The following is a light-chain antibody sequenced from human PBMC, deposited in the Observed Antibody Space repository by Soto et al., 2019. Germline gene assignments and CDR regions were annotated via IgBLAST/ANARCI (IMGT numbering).Light chain of an antibody. CDR3: QHYTNWPLT. CDR2: DAS. J-gene: IGKJ4*01. Sequence: EIVLTQSPATLSLSPGNRATLSCRASQSVSGYLTWYQQKPGQAPRLLIYDASNRATGIPARFSGSGSGTDFTLTISGLQSEDFAVYFCQHYTNWPLTFGGGTKVDIK. V-gene: IGKV3-11*01. CDR1: QSVSGY.